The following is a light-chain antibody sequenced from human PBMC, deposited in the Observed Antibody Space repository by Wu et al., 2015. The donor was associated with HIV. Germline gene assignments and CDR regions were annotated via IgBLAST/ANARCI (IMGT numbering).Light chain of an antibody. Sequence: EIVLTQSPGTLSLSPGQRATLSCRASQSVSSSYLAWYQQKPGQPPRLLIYGASSRATGIPDRFSGSGSGTDFTLTISRLEPEDFAVYYCQHGATFGQGTKVEIK. J-gene: IGKJ1*01. CDR2: GAS. CDR1: QSVSSSY. V-gene: IGKV3-20*01. CDR3: QHGAT.